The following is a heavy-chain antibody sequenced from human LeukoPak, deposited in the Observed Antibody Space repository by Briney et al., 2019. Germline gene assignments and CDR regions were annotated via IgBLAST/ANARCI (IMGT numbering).Heavy chain of an antibody. CDR2: ISNNGKTI. J-gene: IGHJ3*02. V-gene: IGHV3-23*01. D-gene: IGHD6-19*01. CDR1: GGFTFSNVW. CDR3: AKAHSSGWYRGAFDI. Sequence: GGSLRLSCTASGGFTFSNVWMNWVRQAPGGGLEWISYISNNGKTIHYADSVKGRFTISRDNSKNTLYLQMNSLRAEDTAVYYCAKAHSSGWYRGAFDIWGQGTMVTVSS.